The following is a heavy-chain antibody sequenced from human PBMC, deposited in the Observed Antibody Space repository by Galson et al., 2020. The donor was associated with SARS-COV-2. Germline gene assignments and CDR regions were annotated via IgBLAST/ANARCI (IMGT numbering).Heavy chain of an antibody. J-gene: IGHJ6*02. CDR1: GFTFSSYA. CDR2: ISYDGSNK. V-gene: IGHV3-30-3*01. CDR3: AIELVPSYGMDV. Sequence: GESLKISCAAPGFTFSSYAMHWVRQAPGKGLEWVAVISYDGSNKYYADSVKGRFTISRDNSKNTLYLQMNSLRAEDTAVYYCAIELVPSYGMDVWGQGTTVTVSS.